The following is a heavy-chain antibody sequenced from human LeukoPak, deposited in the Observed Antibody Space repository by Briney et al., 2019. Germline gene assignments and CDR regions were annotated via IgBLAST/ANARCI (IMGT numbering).Heavy chain of an antibody. J-gene: IGHJ4*02. Sequence: GGSLRLSCAASGFTFSSYSMNWVRQAPGKGLEWVSSISSSSSYIYYADSVKGRFTISRDNAKNSLYLQMNSLRAEDTAVYYCAREANHYDILTGYYNPHFDYWGQGTLVTVSS. CDR3: AREANHYDILTGYYNPHFDY. V-gene: IGHV3-21*01. CDR1: GFTFSSYS. CDR2: ISSSSSYI. D-gene: IGHD3-9*01.